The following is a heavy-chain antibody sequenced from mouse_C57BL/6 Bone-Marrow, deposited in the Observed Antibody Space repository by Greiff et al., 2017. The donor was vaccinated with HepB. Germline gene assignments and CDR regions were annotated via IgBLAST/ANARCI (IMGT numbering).Heavy chain of an antibody. V-gene: IGHV1-81*01. J-gene: IGHJ4*01. CDR2: IYPRSGNT. Sequence: QVHVKQSGAELARPGASVKLSCKASGYTFTSYGISWVKQRTGQGLEWIGEIYPRSGNTYYNEKFKGKATLTADKSSSTAYMELRSLTSEDSAVYFCARNPTYAMDYWGQGTSVTVSS. CDR1: GYTFTSYG. CDR3: ARNPTYAMDY.